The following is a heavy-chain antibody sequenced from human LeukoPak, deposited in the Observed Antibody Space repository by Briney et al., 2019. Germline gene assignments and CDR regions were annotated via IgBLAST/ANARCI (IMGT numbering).Heavy chain of an antibody. CDR2: ISSTGGTA. V-gene: IGHV3-23*01. D-gene: IGHD2-15*01. J-gene: IGHJ6*03. CDR3: AKNGDRGAYCSGGSCYPYYYYNMDV. Sequence: GGSLRLSCAASGFTVSSNYMSWVRQAPGKGLEWVSAISSTGGTAYYADSVKGRFTISRDNSKNTLYLQMNSLRAEDTAIYYCAKNGDRGAYCSGGSCYPYYYYNMDVWGKGTTVTISS. CDR1: GFTVSSNY.